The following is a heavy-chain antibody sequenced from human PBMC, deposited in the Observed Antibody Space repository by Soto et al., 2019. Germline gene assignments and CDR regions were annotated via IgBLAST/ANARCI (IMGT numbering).Heavy chain of an antibody. J-gene: IGHJ4*02. Sequence: EVQLVESGGALVQPGASLRLSCVASGFTFGDYWMTWFRQAPGKGLEWVANIKNDGSERYYVDSVKGRFTISRDNAKNSVYLHMNSLRAEDTAIYYCGRGHPLNWGQGTLVTVSS. CDR3: GRGHPLN. CDR2: IKNDGSER. CDR1: GFTFGDYW. V-gene: IGHV3-7*01.